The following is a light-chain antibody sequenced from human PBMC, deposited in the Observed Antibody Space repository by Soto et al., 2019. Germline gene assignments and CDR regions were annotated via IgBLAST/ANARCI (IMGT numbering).Light chain of an antibody. J-gene: IGKJ1*01. Sequence: EIVLTQSPATLSFSAGVRGPLXCRASQSVSSYLAWYQQKPGQAPRLLIYDASNRATGIPDRLTGGGSGTDFILTVSRLEPEYFAVYNCQQYGSSPPWAFGQGTKVDIK. CDR3: QQYGSSPPWA. CDR2: DAS. V-gene: IGKV3-20*01. CDR1: QSVSSY.